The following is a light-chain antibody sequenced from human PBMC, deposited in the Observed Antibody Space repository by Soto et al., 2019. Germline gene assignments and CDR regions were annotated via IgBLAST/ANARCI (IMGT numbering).Light chain of an antibody. CDR2: EGS. CDR3: CSYAGSDTWV. V-gene: IGLV2-23*01. CDR1: SSDIGTYNL. Sequence: QSALTQPASVSGSPGQSITISCIGSSSDIGTYNLVSWYQHHPGKAPKLIIYEGSLRPSGISYRFSASKSGNTASLTISGLQAEYEADYHCCSYAGSDTWVFGGGTKVTVL. J-gene: IGLJ2*01.